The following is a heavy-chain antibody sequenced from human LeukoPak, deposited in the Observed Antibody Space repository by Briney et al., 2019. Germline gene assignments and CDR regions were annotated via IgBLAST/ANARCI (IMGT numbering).Heavy chain of an antibody. CDR2: ISAYNGNT. Sequence: ASVKVSCKASGYTFTSYGISWVRQAPGQGLEWMGWISAYNGNTNYAQKLQGRVTMTTDTSTSTAYMELRSLRSDDTAVYYCARAYYYDSSGYSRLVYWGQGTLVTVSS. CDR1: GYTFTSYG. CDR3: ARAYYYDSSGYSRLVY. J-gene: IGHJ4*02. D-gene: IGHD3-22*01. V-gene: IGHV1-18*01.